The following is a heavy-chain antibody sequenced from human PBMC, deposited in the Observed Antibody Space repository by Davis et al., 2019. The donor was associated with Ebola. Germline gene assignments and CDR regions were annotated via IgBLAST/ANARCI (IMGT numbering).Heavy chain of an antibody. CDR3: ARDGEYTYGSYIPHNWFDP. CDR2: IYYSGTT. CDR1: GGSISSSTYY. Sequence: SETLSLTCSVSGGSISSSTYYWGWIRQPPGKGLEWIGSIYYSGTTYYNPSLKSRVTISVDTSKNQFSLKLNSVTAADTAVYYCARDGEYTYGSYIPHNWFDPWGQGTLVTVSS. V-gene: IGHV4-39*02. J-gene: IGHJ5*02. D-gene: IGHD5-18*01.